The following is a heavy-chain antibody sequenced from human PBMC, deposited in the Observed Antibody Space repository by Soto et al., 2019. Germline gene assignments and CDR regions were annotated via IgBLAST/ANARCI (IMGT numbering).Heavy chain of an antibody. CDR1: GGSISSSSYY. J-gene: IGHJ6*02. V-gene: IGHV4-39*01. CDR3: ASPGASNYSPFYYYYGMDV. D-gene: IGHD4-4*01. Sequence: SETLSLTCAVSGGSISSSSYYWGWIRQPPGKGLEWIGSIYYSGSTYYNPSLKSRVTISVDTSKNQFSLKLSSVTAADTPVYYCASPGASNYSPFYYYYGMDVWGQGTTVTVSS. CDR2: IYYSGST.